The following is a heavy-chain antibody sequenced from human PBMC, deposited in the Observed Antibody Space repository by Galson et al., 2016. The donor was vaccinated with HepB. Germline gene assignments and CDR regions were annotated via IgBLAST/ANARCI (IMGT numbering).Heavy chain of an antibody. J-gene: IGHJ6*02. CDR3: ATGGLNPGYSYGYDHSERYYSYGMAV. CDR1: KFSFTSFW. V-gene: IGHV3-7*01. D-gene: IGHD5-18*01. Sequence: SLRLSCAASKFSFTSFWMTWVRQAPGKGLEWLANINEDGNEKYYVDSVEGRFTISRDNAKNSVYLQMNALRGEDTAVYFCATGGLNPGYSYGYDHSERYYSYGMAVWGQGTMVTVSS. CDR2: INEDGNEK.